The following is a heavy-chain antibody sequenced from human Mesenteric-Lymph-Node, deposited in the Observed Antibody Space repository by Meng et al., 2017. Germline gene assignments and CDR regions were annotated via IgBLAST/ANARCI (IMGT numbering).Heavy chain of an antibody. Sequence: SVKVSCKASGGTFSSYAISWVRQAPGQGLEWMGGIIPIFGTTKYAQKFQGRVTIITDESATTVYMELTSLRSEDTALYYCARSSPEDIVVVSPVKGDAFDVWGQGTLVTVSS. D-gene: IGHD2-2*01. J-gene: IGHJ3*01. V-gene: IGHV1-69*05. CDR1: GGTFSSYA. CDR2: IIPIFGTT. CDR3: ARSSPEDIVVVSPVKGDAFDV.